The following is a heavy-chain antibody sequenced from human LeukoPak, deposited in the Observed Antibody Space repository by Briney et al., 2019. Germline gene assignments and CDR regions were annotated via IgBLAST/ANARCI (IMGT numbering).Heavy chain of an antibody. CDR3: ARDSYNNVDY. V-gene: IGHV3-74*01. J-gene: IGHJ4*02. Sequence: GGSLRLSCAASGFTFSAYWMHWVRQAPGQGRVWVSRTDTEGTSTHYADSVKGRFTVSRDNAKNTVYLQMNSLRAEDTAVYYCARDSYNNVDYWGQGTLVTVSS. CDR2: TDTEGTST. D-gene: IGHD5-24*01. CDR1: GFTFSAYW.